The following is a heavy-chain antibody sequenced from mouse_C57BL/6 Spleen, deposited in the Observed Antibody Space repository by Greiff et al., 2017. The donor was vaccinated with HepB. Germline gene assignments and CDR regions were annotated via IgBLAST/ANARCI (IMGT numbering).Heavy chain of an antibody. J-gene: IGHJ3*01. V-gene: IGHV1-69*01. CDR2: IDPSDSYT. D-gene: IGHD2-4*01. Sequence: QVQLQQPGAELVMPGASVKLSCKASGYTFASYWMHWVKQRPGPGLEWIGEIDPSDSYTNYNQKFKGKSTLTVDKSSSTAYMQLSSLTSEDSAVYYCARPYDYYPFAYWGQGTLVTVAA. CDR1: GYTFASYW. CDR3: ARPYDYYPFAY.